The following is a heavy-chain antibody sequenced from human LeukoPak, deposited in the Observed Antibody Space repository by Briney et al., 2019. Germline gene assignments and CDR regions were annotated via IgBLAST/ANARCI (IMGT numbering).Heavy chain of an antibody. Sequence: PGGSLRLSCAASGFTFSSYSMNWVRQAPGKGLEWVSSISSSSSYIYYADSVKGQFTISRDNAKNSLYLQMNSLRAEDTAVYYCAREDSGIAAAGFDYWGQGTLVTVSS. CDR3: AREDSGIAAAGFDY. CDR1: GFTFSSYS. V-gene: IGHV3-21*01. D-gene: IGHD6-13*01. CDR2: ISSSSSYI. J-gene: IGHJ4*02.